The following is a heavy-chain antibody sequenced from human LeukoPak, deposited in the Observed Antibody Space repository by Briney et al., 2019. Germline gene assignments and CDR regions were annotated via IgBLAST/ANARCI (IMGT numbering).Heavy chain of an antibody. J-gene: IGHJ6*03. CDR1: NGSISSSSYY. CDR2: IYYSGTT. D-gene: IGHD3/OR15-3a*01. CDR3: ARDKGGLGRGYYYMDV. V-gene: IGHV4-39*07. Sequence: SETLSLTCTVSNGSISSSSYYWGWIRQPPWKGLEWIGSIYYSGTTYYNPSLKSRVTISLDTSKNQFSLKLSSVTAADTAVYYCARDKGGLGRGYYYMDVWGKGTTVTVSS.